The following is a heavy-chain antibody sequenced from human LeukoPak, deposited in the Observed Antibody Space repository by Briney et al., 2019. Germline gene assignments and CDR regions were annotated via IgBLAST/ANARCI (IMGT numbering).Heavy chain of an antibody. CDR2: INPTGDRT. V-gene: IGHV1-46*01. Sequence: ASVKVSCKASGYTFTSYYMHWVRQAPGQGLEWMGLINPTGDRTGYAQKFQGRVTMTRDMSTNTDYLELSSLRSEDTAIYYCARDNSVDDNASWFDPWGQGTLVTVSS. CDR3: ARDNSVDDNASWFDP. J-gene: IGHJ5*02. CDR1: GYTFTSYY. D-gene: IGHD3-22*01.